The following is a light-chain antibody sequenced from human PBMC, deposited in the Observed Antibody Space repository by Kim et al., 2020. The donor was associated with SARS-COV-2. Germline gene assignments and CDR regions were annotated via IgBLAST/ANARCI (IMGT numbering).Light chain of an antibody. CDR2: DAS. V-gene: IGKV3-11*01. CDR3: QQFT. Sequence: PAALTLSPGEKATRSRRASRIVSSYLAWYQQKPGQAPRLLVYDASSRATGIPGRFSGSGAGKDFTLTISGLGPEDCVVYYYQQFTFGGGTKVDIK. CDR1: RIVSSY. J-gene: IGKJ4*01.